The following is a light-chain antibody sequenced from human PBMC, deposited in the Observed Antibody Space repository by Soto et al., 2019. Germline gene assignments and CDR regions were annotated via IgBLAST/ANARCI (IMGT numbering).Light chain of an antibody. V-gene: IGKV3D-20*02. CDR3: QQYTDWPLT. CDR1: QSVTSNY. CDR2: GIS. J-gene: IGKJ1*01. Sequence: VMTQSPATLSVSPGERATLSCRASQSVTSNYLAWYQQKPGQAPRLLIYGISSRATGVPDRFSGSGSGTDFTLTISRLEPEDFAVYYCQQYTDWPLTFGQGTKVDIK.